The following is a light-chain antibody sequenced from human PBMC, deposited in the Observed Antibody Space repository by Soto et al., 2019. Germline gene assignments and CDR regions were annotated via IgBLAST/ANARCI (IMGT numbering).Light chain of an antibody. CDR2: ANI. Sequence: QSVLTQPPSVSGAPGQRVTISCTGTSSNIGAGYDVHWYQPLPGTAPKLLIYANINRPSGVPDRFSGSKSDTSASLAITGLQAEDEADYYCQSYDNSLSVYVVFGGGTKLTVL. V-gene: IGLV1-40*01. CDR1: SSNIGAGYD. J-gene: IGLJ2*01. CDR3: QSYDNSLSVYVV.